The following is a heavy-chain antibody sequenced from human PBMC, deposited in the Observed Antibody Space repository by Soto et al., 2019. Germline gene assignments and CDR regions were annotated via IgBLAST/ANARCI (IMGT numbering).Heavy chain of an antibody. CDR1: GGYVSSSDYY. J-gene: IGHJ4*02. V-gene: IGHV4-39*01. CDR2: IYYTGRT. Sequence: PSETLSLTSTVSGGYVSSSDYYWGWIRQPPGKGLEWVGNIYYTGRTYYNPSLKNRVTISVDTSKNQLSLKLSSVTAADTAVFYCSSRKGDYDSSGFFDYWGQGTLVTVSS. CDR3: SSRKGDYDSSGFFDY. D-gene: IGHD3-22*01.